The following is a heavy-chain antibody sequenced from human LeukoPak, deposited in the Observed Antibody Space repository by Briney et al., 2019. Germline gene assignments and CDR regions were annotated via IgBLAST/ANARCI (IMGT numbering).Heavy chain of an antibody. CDR1: GFTFSSYS. D-gene: IGHD2-2*01. CDR2: ISSSSSYI. CDR3: ARYCSSTSCYGFDY. Sequence: GGSLRLSCAASGFTFSSYSMNWVRQAPGKGLEWVSSISSSSSYIYYADSVKGRSTISRDNAKNSLYLQMNSLRAEDTAVYYCARYCSSTSCYGFDYWGQGTLVTVSS. J-gene: IGHJ4*02. V-gene: IGHV3-21*01.